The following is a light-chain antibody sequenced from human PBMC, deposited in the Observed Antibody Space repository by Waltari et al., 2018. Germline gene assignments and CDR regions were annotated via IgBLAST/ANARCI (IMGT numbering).Light chain of an antibody. CDR2: GAS. CDR3: QQYHNWPPWA. J-gene: IGKJ1*01. V-gene: IGKV3-15*01. Sequence: DIVMTQSPATLSVSHGERATLPCRASQSVGTNLAWYQQRPGQAPRLLLYGASSRATGIPARFSGSGSGTDFTLTINSLQPEDFALYYCQQYHNWPPWAFGQGTKVEIK. CDR1: QSVGTN.